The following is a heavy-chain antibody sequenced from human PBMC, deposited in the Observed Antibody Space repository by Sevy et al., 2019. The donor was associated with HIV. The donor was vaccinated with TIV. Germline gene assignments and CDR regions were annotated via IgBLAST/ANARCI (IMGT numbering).Heavy chain of an antibody. CDR1: GFTFGSYV. Sequence: GGSLRLSCAASGFTFGSYVMSWVRQAPGKGLEWVSSISGNGGRTYYPNYPDSLRGRFTISRDNSKNTLSLQMNSLRVEDTAIYYCAKLGGPSEDYWGQGTLVTVSS. D-gene: IGHD3-16*01. CDR2: ISGNGGRT. CDR3: AKLGGPSEDY. V-gene: IGHV3-23*01. J-gene: IGHJ4*02.